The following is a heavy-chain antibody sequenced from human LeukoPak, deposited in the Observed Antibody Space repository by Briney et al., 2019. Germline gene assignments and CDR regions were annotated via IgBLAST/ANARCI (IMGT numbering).Heavy chain of an antibody. V-gene: IGHV3-23*01. J-gene: IGHJ4*02. CDR3: AKDLSYGFDY. D-gene: IGHD5-18*01. CDR2: MSATNGNT. CDR1: GFTFGIYA. Sequence: GGSLRLSCAASGFTFGIYAMSWVRQAPGKGLEWVSAMSATNGNTYYAASVKGRFTISRDNSKNTLYLQMNSLRVDDTAVYHCAKDLSYGFDYWGRGTLVTASS.